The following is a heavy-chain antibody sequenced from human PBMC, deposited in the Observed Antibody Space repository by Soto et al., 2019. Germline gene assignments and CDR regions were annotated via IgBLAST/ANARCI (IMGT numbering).Heavy chain of an antibody. Sequence: SETLSLTCTVSGGSINSYYWSWIRQSAGKGLEWIGRVYSSGSTFYNPSLKSRLTMSVDTPNNQFSLKLSSVTAADTAVYSCARDKGDSRIDYWGRRTPAPVYS. J-gene: IGHJ4*02. D-gene: IGHD3-22*01. CDR1: GGSINSYY. CDR2: VYSSGST. CDR3: ARDKGDSRIDY. V-gene: IGHV4-4*07.